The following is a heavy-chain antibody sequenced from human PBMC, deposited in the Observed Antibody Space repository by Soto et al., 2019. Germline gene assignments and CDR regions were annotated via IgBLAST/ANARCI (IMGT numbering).Heavy chain of an antibody. V-gene: IGHV4-4*07. J-gene: IGHJ6*02. CDR2: VSTNGAT. CDR1: DDFISSYY. D-gene: IGHD3-9*01. CDR3: ATADYDILYGSYDMDV. Sequence: PSETLSLTCTVSDDFISSYYWNWIRQPAGKGLEWIGRVSTNGATNYNPSLESRVTMSVDTSKNQFSLKLTSVTAADTAVYFCATADYDILYGSYDMDVWGQGTTVTVS.